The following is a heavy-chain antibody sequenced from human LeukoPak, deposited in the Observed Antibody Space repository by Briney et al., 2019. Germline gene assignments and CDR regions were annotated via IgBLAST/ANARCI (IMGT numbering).Heavy chain of an antibody. J-gene: IGHJ4*02. V-gene: IGHV4-38-2*02. CDR1: GYPISSGYY. Sequence: SETLSLTCAVSGYPISSGYYWGWIRQPPGKGLEWVGSVYHTGNTYYNPSLKSRVTISVDTSKNQFSLKLSSVTAADTALYYCARDQPYFDSWGQGALVTVSS. CDR2: VYHTGNT. CDR3: ARDQPYFDS.